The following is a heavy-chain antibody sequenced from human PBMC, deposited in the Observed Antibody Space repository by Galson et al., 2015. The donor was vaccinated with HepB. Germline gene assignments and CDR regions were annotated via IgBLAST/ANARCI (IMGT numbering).Heavy chain of an antibody. CDR3: ARRPVAASSVVRHAFDI. J-gene: IGHJ3*02. V-gene: IGHV4-39*01. D-gene: IGHD6-19*01. CDR2: LSYSGST. Sequence: ETLSLTCTVSGDSISSTTYEWGWIRQPPGKGLEWVGTLSYSGSTYYNPSLKSRVTTSVDTSKNQFSLKLSSVTAADTAVYYCARRPVAASSVVRHAFDIWGQGTMVTVSS. CDR1: GDSISSTTYE.